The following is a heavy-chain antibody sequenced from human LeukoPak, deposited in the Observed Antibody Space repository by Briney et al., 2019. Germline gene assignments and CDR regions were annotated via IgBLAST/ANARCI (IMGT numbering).Heavy chain of an antibody. J-gene: IGHJ4*02. V-gene: IGHV5-51*01. CDR3: ARLEAGSGWYFKY. D-gene: IGHD6-19*01. CDR1: GYSFTSYW. Sequence: GSSLHFSCKSSGYSFTSYWIGCGRQMAGKGLEWMGIIYPGDSDTRYSPSFQGQVTISDDKSISTAYLQWSSLKASDTAMYYCARLEAGSGWYFKYWGQGTLVTVSS. CDR2: IYPGDSDT.